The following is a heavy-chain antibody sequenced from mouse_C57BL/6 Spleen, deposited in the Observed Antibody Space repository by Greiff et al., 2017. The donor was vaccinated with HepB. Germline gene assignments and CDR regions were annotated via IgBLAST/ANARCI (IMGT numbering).Heavy chain of an antibody. D-gene: IGHD2-3*01. CDR3: AREGSGDGYSFDY. CDR2: ISSGGSYT. V-gene: IGHV5-6*01. CDR1: GFTFSSYG. J-gene: IGHJ2*01. Sequence: DVQLQESGGDLVKPGGSLKLSCAASGFTFSSYGMSWVRQTPDKRLEWVATISSGGSYTYYPDSVKGRFTISRDNAKNTLYLQMSSLKSEDTAMYYCAREGSGDGYSFDYWGQGTTLTVSS.